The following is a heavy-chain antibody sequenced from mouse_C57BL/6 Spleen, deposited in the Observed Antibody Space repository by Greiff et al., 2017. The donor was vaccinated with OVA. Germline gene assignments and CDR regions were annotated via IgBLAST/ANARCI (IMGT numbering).Heavy chain of an antibody. CDR2: IDPNSGGT. CDR1: GYTFTSYW. V-gene: IGHV1-72*01. D-gene: IGHD2-4*01. CDR3: AREGGNYDTVVDAMDY. Sequence: VQLQQPGAELVKPGASVKLSCKASGYTFTSYWMHWVKQRPGRGLEWIGRIDPNSGGTKYNEKFKSKATLTVDKPSSTAYMQLSSLTSEYSAVYYCAREGGNYDTVVDAMDYWGQGTSVTVSS. J-gene: IGHJ4*01.